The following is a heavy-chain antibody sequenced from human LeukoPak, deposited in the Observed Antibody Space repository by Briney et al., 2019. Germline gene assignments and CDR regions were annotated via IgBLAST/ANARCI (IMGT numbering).Heavy chain of an antibody. CDR3: ARSKLGYCSSTSCSQGDY. CDR1: GFSLSTSGMC. D-gene: IGHD2-2*01. CDR2: IDWDDDK. V-gene: IGHV2-70*11. J-gene: IGHJ4*02. Sequence: SGPALVKPTQTLTLTCTFSGFSLSTSGMCVSWIRQPPGKALEWLPRIDWDDDKYYSTTLKTRLTISKDTSKNQVVLTMTNMDPVDTATYYCARSKLGYCSSTSCSQGDYWGQGTLVTVSS.